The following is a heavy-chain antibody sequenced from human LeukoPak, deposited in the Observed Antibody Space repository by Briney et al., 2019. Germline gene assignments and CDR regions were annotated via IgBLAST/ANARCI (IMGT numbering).Heavy chain of an antibody. CDR3: AGSNYDSSGYDDAFDI. D-gene: IGHD3-22*01. V-gene: IGHV1-18*01. J-gene: IGHJ3*02. Sequence: ASVKVSCKASGYTFTSYGISWVRQAPGQGLEWMGWISAYNGNTNYAQKLQGRVTMTTDTSTSTAYMELRSLRSDDTAVYYCAGSNYDSSGYDDAFDIWGQGTMVTVSS. CDR1: GYTFTSYG. CDR2: ISAYNGNT.